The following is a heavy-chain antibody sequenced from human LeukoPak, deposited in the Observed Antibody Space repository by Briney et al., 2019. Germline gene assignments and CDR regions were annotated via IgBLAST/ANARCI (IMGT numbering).Heavy chain of an antibody. CDR1: GGSISTYY. D-gene: IGHD3-22*01. CDR3: ARDYYDSSGYYVFDY. V-gene: IGHV4-59*12. CDR2: IYYSGST. J-gene: IGHJ4*02. Sequence: SETLSLTCTVSGGSISTYYWSWIRQPPGKGLEWIGYIYYSGSTYYNPSLKSRVTISVDTSKNQFSLKLSSVTAAGTAVYYCARDYYDSSGYYVFDYWGQGTLVTVSS.